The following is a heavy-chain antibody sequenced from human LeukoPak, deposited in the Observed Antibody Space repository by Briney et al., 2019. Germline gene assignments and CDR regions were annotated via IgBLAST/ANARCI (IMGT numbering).Heavy chain of an antibody. Sequence: ASVKVSCKASGYTFTSYYMHWVRQAPGQGLEWMGIINPSGGRTSYAQKFQGRVTMTRDTSTSTVYMELSSLRSEDTAVYYCASRGRGYSGYAPVFDYYYYYYMDVWGKGTTVTVSS. CDR2: INPSGGRT. J-gene: IGHJ6*03. CDR3: ASRGRGYSGYAPVFDYYYYYYMDV. D-gene: IGHD5-12*01. CDR1: GYTFTSYY. V-gene: IGHV1-46*01.